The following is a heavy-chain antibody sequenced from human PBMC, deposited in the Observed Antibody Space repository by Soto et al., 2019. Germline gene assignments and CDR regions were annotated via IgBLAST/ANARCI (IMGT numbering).Heavy chain of an antibody. CDR3: ARDPRPGVIVIYPEGRGYMDV. D-gene: IGHD3-16*02. Sequence: GGSLRLSCAASGLTFSDYYMSWIRQAPGKGLEWVSYISSSGSTIYYADSVKGRFTISRDNAKNSLYLQMNSLRAEDTAVYYCARDPRPGVIVIYPEGRGYMDVWGKGTTVTVSS. J-gene: IGHJ6*03. CDR1: GLTFSDYY. CDR2: ISSSGSTI. V-gene: IGHV3-11*01.